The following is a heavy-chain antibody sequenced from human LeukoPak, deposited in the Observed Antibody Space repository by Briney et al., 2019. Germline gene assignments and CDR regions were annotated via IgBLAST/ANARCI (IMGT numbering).Heavy chain of an antibody. J-gene: IGHJ6*03. V-gene: IGHV4-59*01. CDR1: GGSISSYY. D-gene: IGHD6-13*01. Sequence: SETLSLTCTVSGGSISSYYWSWIRQPPGKGLEWIGYVYYSGSTNYNPSLKSRGTISVDTSKNQFSLRLSSMTAADTAVYYCARAVSWTDYYYYMDVWGKGTTVTVSS. CDR3: ARAVSWTDYYYYMDV. CDR2: VYYSGST.